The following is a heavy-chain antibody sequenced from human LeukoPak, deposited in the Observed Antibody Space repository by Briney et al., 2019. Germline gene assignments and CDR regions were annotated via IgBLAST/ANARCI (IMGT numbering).Heavy chain of an antibody. CDR3: ARGLRYGDKYDY. CDR1: GGSFSGYY. D-gene: IGHD4-23*01. V-gene: IGHV4-34*01. CDR2: INHSGST. Sequence: SETLSLTCAVYGGSFSGYYWSWIRQPPGKGLEWIGEINHSGSTNCNPSLKSRVTISVDTSKNQFSLKLSSVTAADTAVYYCARGLRYGDKYDYWGQGTLVTVSS. J-gene: IGHJ4*02.